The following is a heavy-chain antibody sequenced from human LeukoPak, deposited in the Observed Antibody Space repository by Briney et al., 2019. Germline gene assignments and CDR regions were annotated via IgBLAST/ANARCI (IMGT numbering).Heavy chain of an antibody. J-gene: IGHJ4*02. D-gene: IGHD3-22*01. CDR3: ARVPVRRYYDSSGYLVGNY. CDR2: ISSSSSYI. V-gene: IGHV3-21*01. CDR1: GFTFSSYS. Sequence: GGSLRLSCAASGFTFSSYSMNWVRQAPGKGLEWVSSISSSSSYIYYADSVKGRFTISRDNAKNSLYLQMNSLRAEDTAVYYCARVPVRRYYDSSGYLVGNYWGQGTLVTVSS.